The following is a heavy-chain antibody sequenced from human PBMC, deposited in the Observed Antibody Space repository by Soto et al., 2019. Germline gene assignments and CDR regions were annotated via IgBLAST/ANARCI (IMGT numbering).Heavy chain of an antibody. CDR3: AAGVVPYGMDV. Sequence: ASVKVSCKVSGYTLTELSIHWVRQPPGKGLEWMGGFDPEDAETIYARRFQGRVTMTEDTSADTAYMELSSLRSEDTAVYYCAAGVVPYGMDVWGQVTTVTV. CDR2: FDPEDAET. J-gene: IGHJ6*02. V-gene: IGHV1-24*01. CDR1: GYTLTELS. D-gene: IGHD2-15*01.